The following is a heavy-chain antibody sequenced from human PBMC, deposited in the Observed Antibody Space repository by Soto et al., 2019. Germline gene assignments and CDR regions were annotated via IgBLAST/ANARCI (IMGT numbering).Heavy chain of an antibody. CDR2: ISWNSAKI. D-gene: IGHD5-12*01. V-gene: IGHV3-9*01. CDR3: AKDASATKYYFDY. CDR1: GFTFDDYA. Sequence: GGSLRLSCAASGFTFDDYAMHWVRQAPGKGLEWVSGISWNSAKIRYADSVKGRFTISRDNAKNSLYLQMNSLRADDTALYYCAKDASATKYYFDYWGQGTLVTVSS. J-gene: IGHJ4*02.